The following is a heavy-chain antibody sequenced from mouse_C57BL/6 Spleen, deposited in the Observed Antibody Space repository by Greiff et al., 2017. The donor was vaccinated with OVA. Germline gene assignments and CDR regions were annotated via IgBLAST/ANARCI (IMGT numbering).Heavy chain of an antibody. CDR1: GYTFTSYW. Sequence: QVQLQQPGAELVKPGASVKMSCKASGYTFTSYWITWVKQRPGQGLEWIGDIYPGSGSTNYNEKFKSKATLTVDTSSSTAYMQLSSLTSEDSAVYDCARDGSSPYIDAMDYWGQGTSVTVSS. V-gene: IGHV1-55*01. CDR2: IYPGSGST. J-gene: IGHJ4*01. D-gene: IGHD1-1*01. CDR3: ARDGSSPYIDAMDY.